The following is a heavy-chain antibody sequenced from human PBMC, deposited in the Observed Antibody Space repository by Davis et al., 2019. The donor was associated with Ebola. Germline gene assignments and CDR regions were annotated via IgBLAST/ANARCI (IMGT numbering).Heavy chain of an antibody. D-gene: IGHD4-17*01. CDR2: IYPGDSDT. J-gene: IGHJ4*02. V-gene: IGHV5-51*01. Sequence: GGSLRLSCAASGFTFSGSAMHWVRQMPGKGLEWMGIIYPGDSDTRYSPSFQGQVTISADKSISTAYLQWSSLKASDTAMYYCARHLAGEDFDYWGQGTLVTVSS. CDR1: GFTFSGSA. CDR3: ARHLAGEDFDY.